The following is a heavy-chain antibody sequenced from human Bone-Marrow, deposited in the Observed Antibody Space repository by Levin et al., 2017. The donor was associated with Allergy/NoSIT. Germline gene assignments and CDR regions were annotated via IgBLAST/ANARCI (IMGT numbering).Heavy chain of an antibody. Sequence: EASVKVSCKASGYTFTSYYIHWVRLAPGQGLEWMGIINPSSGSTTYAQKFQGRVTMTRDTSTSTVYMELSSLGSEDTAVYYCARAAAAGKRFDYWGQGTLVTVSS. J-gene: IGHJ4*02. CDR1: GYTFTSYY. CDR2: INPSSGST. D-gene: IGHD6-13*01. CDR3: ARAAAAGKRFDY. V-gene: IGHV1-46*01.